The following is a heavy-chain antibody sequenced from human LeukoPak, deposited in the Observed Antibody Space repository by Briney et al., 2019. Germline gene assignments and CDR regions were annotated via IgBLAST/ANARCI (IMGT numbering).Heavy chain of an antibody. CDR1: GYTFTGYY. V-gene: IGHV1-46*01. Sequence: ASVNVSCKASGYTFTGYYLHWVRQAPGQGLEWMGIINPSVGSTTYAQKFQGRVTMTRDTSTSTVYMELSSLRSEDTAVYYCARDLMGYCSSTSCYNYYYMDVWGKGTTVTVSS. J-gene: IGHJ6*03. D-gene: IGHD2-2*02. CDR2: INPSVGST. CDR3: ARDLMGYCSSTSCYNYYYMDV.